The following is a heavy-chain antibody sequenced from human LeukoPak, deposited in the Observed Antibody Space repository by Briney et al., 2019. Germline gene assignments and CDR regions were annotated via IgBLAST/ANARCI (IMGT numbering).Heavy chain of an antibody. CDR2: IYSDGNT. D-gene: IGHD1-26*01. V-gene: IGHV3-53*01. Sequence: PGGSLRLSCAASGFTVSNNRLSWVRQAPGMGLEWVSTIYSDGNTYYPDSVKGRFTISRYGSKNTLYLQLNSLRTEDTAIYYCVREREGSNSEHWGQGTLVTVSS. J-gene: IGHJ1*01. CDR1: GFTVSNNR. CDR3: VREREGSNSEH.